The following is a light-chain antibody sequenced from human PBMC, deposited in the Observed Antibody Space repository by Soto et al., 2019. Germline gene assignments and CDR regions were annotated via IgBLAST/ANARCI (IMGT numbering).Light chain of an antibody. CDR2: DVS. CDR3: SSYTSSSTLYV. CDR1: SSDVGGYNY. Sequence: QSVLTQPASGSGSPGQSITISCTGTSSDVGGYNYVSWYQQHPGKAPKPMIYDVSNPPSGVSNRFSASKSGNTASLTISGLQAEDEADYYCSSYTSSSTLYVFGTGTKVTVL. V-gene: IGLV2-14*01. J-gene: IGLJ1*01.